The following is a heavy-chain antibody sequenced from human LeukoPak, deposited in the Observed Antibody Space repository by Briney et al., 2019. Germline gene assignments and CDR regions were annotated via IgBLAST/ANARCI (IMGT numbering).Heavy chain of an antibody. Sequence: PSETLSLTCTVSGGSISSSSYYWGWVRQPPGKGLEWIGSIYYSGSTYYNPSLKSRVTISVDTSKNQFSLKLSSVTAADTAVYYCARLGYRGGGSCYSYYSGYWGQGTLVTVSS. CDR3: ARLGYRGGGSCYSYYSGY. D-gene: IGHD2-15*01. CDR2: IYYSGST. J-gene: IGHJ4*02. V-gene: IGHV4-39*01. CDR1: GGSISSSSYY.